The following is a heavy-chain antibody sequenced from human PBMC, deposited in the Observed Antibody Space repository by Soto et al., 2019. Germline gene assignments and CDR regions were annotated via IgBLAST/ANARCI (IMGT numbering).Heavy chain of an antibody. D-gene: IGHD6-13*01. CDR1: GGSISSYY. Sequence: PSETLSLTCTVSGGSISSYYWSWIRQPPGKGLEWIGYIYYSGSTNYNPSLKSRVTISVDTSKNQFSLKLSSVTAADTAVYYCARGLEIAAAGTWGLWFDPWGQGTLVTVSS. J-gene: IGHJ5*02. CDR2: IYYSGST. CDR3: ARGLEIAAAGTWGLWFDP. V-gene: IGHV4-59*01.